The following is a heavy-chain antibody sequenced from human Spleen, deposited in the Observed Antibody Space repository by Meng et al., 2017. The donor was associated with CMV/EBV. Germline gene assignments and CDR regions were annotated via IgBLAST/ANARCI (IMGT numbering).Heavy chain of an antibody. D-gene: IGHD2-2*01. Sequence: GESLKISCAASGFTFSSYAMNWVRQAPGKGLEWVSGISGSGGSPHYADSVKGRFTISRDNARSTLYLQMNNLSAADTAIYYCARDTGTAAADAWGQGTLVTVSS. V-gene: IGHV3-23*01. CDR1: GFTFSSYA. CDR3: ARDTGTAAADA. J-gene: IGHJ5*02. CDR2: ISGSGGSP.